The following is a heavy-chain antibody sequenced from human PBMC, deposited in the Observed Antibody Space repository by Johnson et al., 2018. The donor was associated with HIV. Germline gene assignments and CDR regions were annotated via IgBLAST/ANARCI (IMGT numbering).Heavy chain of an antibody. CDR1: GFTFSGSA. J-gene: IGHJ3*02. CDR3: TREGYGSGYHETDAFDI. CDR2: IRSKANSHAT. D-gene: IGHD3-22*01. V-gene: IGHV3-73*01. Sequence: VQLVESGGGLVQPGGSLRLSCAASGFTFSGSAMHWVRQASGNGLEWVGRIRSKANSHATAYAVSVKGRFTISRDDSKNMAYLQMNSLKTEDTAVYYCTREGYGSGYHETDAFDIWGQGTMVTVSS.